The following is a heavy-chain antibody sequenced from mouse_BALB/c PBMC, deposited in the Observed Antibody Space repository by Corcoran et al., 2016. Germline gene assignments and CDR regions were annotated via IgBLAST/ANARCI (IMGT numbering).Heavy chain of an antibody. J-gene: IGHJ2*01. V-gene: IGHV9-3-1*01. D-gene: IGHD1-1*01. CDR3: ARAYLYGSTYYFDY. Sequence: QIQLVQSGPELKKPGETVKISCKASGYTFTNYGMNWVKQAPGKGLKWMGWINTYTGEPTYADDFKGRFAFSLETSASTAYLQINNLKNEDTATYFCARAYLYGSTYYFDYWGQGTTLTVSS. CDR1: GYTFTNYG. CDR2: INTYTGEP.